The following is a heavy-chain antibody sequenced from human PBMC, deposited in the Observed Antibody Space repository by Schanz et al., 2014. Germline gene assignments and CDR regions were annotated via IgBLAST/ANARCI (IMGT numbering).Heavy chain of an antibody. Sequence: VQLVESGGGVVQPGRSLRLSCAASGFIFSSYGLHWVRQAPGKGLEWVSALSGSGGSTYYADSVKGRFTISRDNSKNTLYLQMNSLSADDTAVYCCAKQIHYDILTVSRNWGQGTLVTVSS. V-gene: IGHV3-23*04. CDR1: GFIFSSYG. CDR3: AKQIHYDILTVSRN. D-gene: IGHD3-9*01. CDR2: LSGSGGST. J-gene: IGHJ4*02.